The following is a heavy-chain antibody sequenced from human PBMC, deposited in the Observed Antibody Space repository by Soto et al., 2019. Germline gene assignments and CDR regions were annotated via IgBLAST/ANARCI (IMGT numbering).Heavy chain of an antibody. CDR3: ARHGFGPLHGLVDV. CDR1: GGSIANYY. CDR2: IQYSGYS. J-gene: IGHJ6*02. D-gene: IGHD3-10*01. Sequence: QVQLQESGPGLVKPSETLSLTCTVSGGSIANYYCSWFRQPPGKGLEWIGFIQYSGYSAYNLSLKRRVTRSMDTSKTQFSLMLESVPATDTAVYYCARHGFGPLHGLVDVWGQGTTVIVSS. V-gene: IGHV4-59*08.